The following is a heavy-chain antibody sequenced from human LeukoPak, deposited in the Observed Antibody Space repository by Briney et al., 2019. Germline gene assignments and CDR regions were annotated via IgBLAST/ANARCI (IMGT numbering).Heavy chain of an antibody. CDR2: ISAYNGNT. CDR1: GYTFTSYG. CDR3: ARDNPKRGQWLGPNDAFDI. Sequence: GASVKVSCKASGYTFTSYGISWVRQAPGQGVEWMGWISAYNGNTNYAQKLQGRVTMTTDTSTSTAYMELRSLRSDDTAVYYCARDNPKRGQWLGPNDAFDIWGQGTMVTVSS. J-gene: IGHJ3*02. D-gene: IGHD6-19*01. V-gene: IGHV1-18*01.